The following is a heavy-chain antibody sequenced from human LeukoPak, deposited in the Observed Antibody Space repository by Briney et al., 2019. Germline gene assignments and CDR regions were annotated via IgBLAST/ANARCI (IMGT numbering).Heavy chain of an antibody. V-gene: IGHV4-34*08. Sequence: PGGSLRLSCAASGFTFSSYEMNWVRQPPGKGLEWIGEINHSGSTNYNPSLKSRVTISVDTSKNQFSLKLSSVTAADTAVYYCAVQWFGSYYFDYWGQGTLVTVSS. CDR3: AVQWFGSYYFDY. CDR1: GFTFSSYE. CDR2: INHSGST. D-gene: IGHD3-10*01. J-gene: IGHJ4*02.